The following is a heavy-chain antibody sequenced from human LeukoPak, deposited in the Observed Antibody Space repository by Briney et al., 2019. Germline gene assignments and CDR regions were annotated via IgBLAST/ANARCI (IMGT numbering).Heavy chain of an antibody. CDR2: ISSSSSYI. CDR1: GFTFSSYS. D-gene: IGHD5-18*01. J-gene: IGHJ4*02. CDR3: AREAMANDDY. Sequence: GGSLRLSCAASGFTFSSYSMNWVRQAPGKGLEWVSSISSSSSYIYYADSVKGRSTISRDNAKNSLYLQMNSLRAEDTAVYYCAREAMANDDYWGQGTLVTVSS. V-gene: IGHV3-21*01.